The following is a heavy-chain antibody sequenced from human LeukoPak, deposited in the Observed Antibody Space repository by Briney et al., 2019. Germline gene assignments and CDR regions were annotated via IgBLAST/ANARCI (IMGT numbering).Heavy chain of an antibody. CDR3: ARFTSGWYYFDH. J-gene: IGHJ4*02. CDR1: GFSFSNYE. D-gene: IGHD6-19*01. Sequence: GGSLILSCAASGFSFSNYEMNWVRQAPGKGLEWVSYISSSSGDTIYYAHSVRGPFTISRHNAKNSLYLQINSLRAEDTAVYYCARFTSGWYYFDHWGQGALVTVSS. CDR2: ISSSSGDTI. V-gene: IGHV3-48*03.